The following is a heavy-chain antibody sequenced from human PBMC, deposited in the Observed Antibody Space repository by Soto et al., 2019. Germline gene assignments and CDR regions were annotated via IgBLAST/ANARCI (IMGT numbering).Heavy chain of an antibody. Sequence: PSETLSLTCSVSGGSISSYYWSWFRQPPGKGLEWIGYIYYSGSTNYNPSLKSRVTISVDTSKNQFSLRLSSVTAADTAVYYCARGRSSSSYISGRWYYYMDVWGKGTTVTVSS. D-gene: IGHD6-6*01. J-gene: IGHJ6*03. CDR3: ARGRSSSSYISGRWYYYMDV. CDR1: GGSISSYY. V-gene: IGHV4-59*01. CDR2: IYYSGST.